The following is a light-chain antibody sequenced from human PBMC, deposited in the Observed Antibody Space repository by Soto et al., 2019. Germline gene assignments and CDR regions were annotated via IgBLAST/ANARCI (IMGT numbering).Light chain of an antibody. CDR2: GTS. CDR3: HQYDSWT. J-gene: IGKJ1*01. Sequence: VLTQSPGTLSLSPGDRATLSCRASQSVSTNYVAWYHQKPGQAPRLLIYGTSTRATGIPDRFSGSGSGTDFTLTISRLEPEDFAVYYCHQYDSWTFGQGTKVDIK. V-gene: IGKV3-20*01. CDR1: QSVSTNY.